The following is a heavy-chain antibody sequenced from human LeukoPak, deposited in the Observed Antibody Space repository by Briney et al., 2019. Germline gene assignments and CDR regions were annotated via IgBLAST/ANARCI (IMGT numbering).Heavy chain of an antibody. V-gene: IGHV4-61*01. J-gene: IGHJ3*02. Sequence: SETLSLTCTVSGYSISSGYYWGWIRQPPGKGLEWIGYIYYSGSTNYNPSLKSRVTISVDTSKNQFSLKLSSVTAADTAVYYCARDLGFRDDAFDIWGQGTMVTVSS. D-gene: IGHD1-26*01. CDR2: IYYSGST. CDR1: GYSISSGYY. CDR3: ARDLGFRDDAFDI.